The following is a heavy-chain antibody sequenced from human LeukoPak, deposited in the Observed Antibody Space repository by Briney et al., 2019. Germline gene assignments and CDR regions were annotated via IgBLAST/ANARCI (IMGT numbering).Heavy chain of an antibody. CDR1: GYSISSGYY. D-gene: IGHD2-15*01. J-gene: IGHJ6*03. CDR3: ARTTEGYCRGVSCYYYYYYMDV. Sequence: PSETLSLTCTVSGYSISSGYYWSWIRQPPGKGLEWIGTIYHSGSTNYNPSLKSRVTVSVDTSKNQFSLKLRSVTAADTAVYYCARTTEGYCRGVSCYYYYYYMDVWGKGTTVTVSS. V-gene: IGHV4-38-2*02. CDR2: IYHSGST.